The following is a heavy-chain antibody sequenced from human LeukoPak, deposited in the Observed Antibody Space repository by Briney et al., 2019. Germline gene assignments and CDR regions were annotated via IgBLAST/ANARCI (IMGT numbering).Heavy chain of an antibody. Sequence: GGSLRLSCAASGFTFSNYWMSWVRQAPGKGLEWVANIEQDGSEKYYVDSVKGRFTISRDNAKNSLYLQMNSLRAEDTAVYYCARDTYCYGSGSYFFDYWGQGTLVTVSS. CDR1: GFTFSNYW. V-gene: IGHV3-7*01. CDR3: ARDTYCYGSGSYFFDY. CDR2: IEQDGSEK. J-gene: IGHJ4*02. D-gene: IGHD3-10*01.